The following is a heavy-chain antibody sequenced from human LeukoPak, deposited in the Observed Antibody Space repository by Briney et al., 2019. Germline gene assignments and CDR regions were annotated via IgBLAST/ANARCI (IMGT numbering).Heavy chain of an antibody. CDR2: IYSGGST. D-gene: IGHD5-18*01. J-gene: IGHJ4*02. CDR1: GFTVSSNY. CDR3: ARAVGYSYGIYYFDY. V-gene: IGHV3-53*01. Sequence: GGSLRLSCAASGFTVSSNYMSWVRQAPGKGLEWVSVIYSGGSTYYADSVKGRFTISRDNSKNTLYLQMNSLRAEDTAVYYCARAVGYSYGIYYFDYWGQGTLVTVSS.